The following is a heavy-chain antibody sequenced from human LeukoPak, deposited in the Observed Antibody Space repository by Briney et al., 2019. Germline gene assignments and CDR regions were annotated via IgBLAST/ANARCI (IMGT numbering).Heavy chain of an antibody. D-gene: IGHD3-3*01. V-gene: IGHV3-64D*09. J-gene: IGHJ4*02. CDR2: INDNGRRT. CDR1: GFTISRYA. Sequence: PSETLSLSCSASGFTISRYAMNWVRQAPGKGLEYVSGINDNGRRTYYDDPEKGRFSISRANTKNNLHLQRSTLRAEATALYYSEKGVGWSHAFDYWGQGILVTVAS. CDR3: EKGVGWSHAFDY.